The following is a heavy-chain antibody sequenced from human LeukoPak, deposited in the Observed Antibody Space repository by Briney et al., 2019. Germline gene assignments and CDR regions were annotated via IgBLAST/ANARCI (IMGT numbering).Heavy chain of an antibody. Sequence: GRSLRLSCAASGFTFSNFAMHWVRQAPGKGLEWMTVMSYDGNNKYYADSVRGRFSISRDNSKNTLFLQMNSLRVEDTAVYYCARGSSKQQLLRAGALDIWGQGTMVTVSS. CDR3: ARGSSKQQLLRAGALDI. CDR2: MSYDGNNK. J-gene: IGHJ3*02. D-gene: IGHD6-13*01. CDR1: GFTFSNFA. V-gene: IGHV3-30*04.